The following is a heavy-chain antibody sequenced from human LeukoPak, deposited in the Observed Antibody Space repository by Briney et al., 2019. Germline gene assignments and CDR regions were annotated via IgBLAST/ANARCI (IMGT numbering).Heavy chain of an antibody. CDR2: IIPIFGTV. CDR1: GGTFSSYA. Sequence: ASVKVSCKASGGTFSSYAISWVRQAPGQGLEWMGGIIPIFGTVNYAQKFQGRVTITADKSTSTAYMELSSLRSEDTAVYFCARSLFRFLEWSYRSYYYYYMDVWGKGTTVTVSS. J-gene: IGHJ6*03. V-gene: IGHV1-69*06. D-gene: IGHD3-3*01. CDR3: ARSLFRFLEWSYRSYYYYYMDV.